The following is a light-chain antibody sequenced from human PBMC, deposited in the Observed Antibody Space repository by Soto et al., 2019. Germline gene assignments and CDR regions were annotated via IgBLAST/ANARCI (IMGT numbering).Light chain of an antibody. V-gene: IGKV2-28*01. Sequence: DIVITQSPLSLPSTPVDPSSISCRSSRSLLHSTGFNYLNWYLQKPGQSPQLLIYLGSNRASGVPDRFSGSGSGTDFTLKISRVEAEDVAIYYCMQALQSPTFGQGTKVDIK. CDR2: LGS. CDR1: RSLLHSTGFNY. J-gene: IGKJ1*01. CDR3: MQALQSPT.